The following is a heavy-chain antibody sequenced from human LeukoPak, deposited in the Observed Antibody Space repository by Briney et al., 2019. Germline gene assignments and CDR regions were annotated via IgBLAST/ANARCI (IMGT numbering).Heavy chain of an antibody. CDR2: IITMFGTA. D-gene: IGHD5-24*01. CDR1: GYTFTGYY. J-gene: IGHJ6*03. CDR3: ARVRMAEPYYYYYYMDV. Sequence: GASVKVSCKASGYTFTGYYIHWVRQAPGQGLEWMGGIITMFGTANYAQKFQGRVTITADESTSTAYMELSSLRSEDTAVYYCARVRMAEPYYYYYYMDVWGKGTTVTISS. V-gene: IGHV1-69*13.